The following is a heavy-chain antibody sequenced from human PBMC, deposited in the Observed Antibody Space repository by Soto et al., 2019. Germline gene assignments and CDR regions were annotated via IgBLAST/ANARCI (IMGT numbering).Heavy chain of an antibody. J-gene: IGHJ4*02. CDR3: ATPLHSGWAYYFDY. CDR1: GGTFSSYT. D-gene: IGHD6-19*01. CDR2: IIPILGTA. Sequence: QVQLVQSGAEVKKPGSSVKVSCKASGGTFSSYTISWVRQAPGQGLEWMGRIIPILGTANYAQKFQGRVTITADKSTSTAYMELSSLRSEDTAVYYCATPLHSGWAYYFDYWGQGTLVTVSS. V-gene: IGHV1-69*08.